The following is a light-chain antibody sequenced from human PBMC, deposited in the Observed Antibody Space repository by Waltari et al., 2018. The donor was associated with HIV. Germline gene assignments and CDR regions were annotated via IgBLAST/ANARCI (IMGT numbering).Light chain of an antibody. CDR3: QQYRNYPIT. CDR1: QSIDDK. CDR2: AAS. J-gene: IGKJ5*01. Sequence: ETVMTQSPGTLSASPGETVTLSCTASQSIDDKLAWYQQKPGQSPRLLIYAASTGATSVPGRFSGSGSGTQFTLTISNLQSEDSATYYCQQYRNYPITFGQGTRLEI. V-gene: IGKV3-15*01.